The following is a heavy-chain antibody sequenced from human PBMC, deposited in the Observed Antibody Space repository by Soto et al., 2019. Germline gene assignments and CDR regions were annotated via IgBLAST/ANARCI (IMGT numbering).Heavy chain of an antibody. CDR1: GFTFSNYW. D-gene: IGHD1-26*01. CDR2: IKQDGSEN. Sequence: GGSLRLSCAASGFTFSNYWMSWVRQAPGKGLEWVANIKQDGSENYHVDSVKGRFTISRDNAKNSLFLQTNSLRAEDTAIYYCARDSELGPFDPWGQGTLVTVSS. CDR3: ARDSELGPFDP. V-gene: IGHV3-7*01. J-gene: IGHJ5*02.